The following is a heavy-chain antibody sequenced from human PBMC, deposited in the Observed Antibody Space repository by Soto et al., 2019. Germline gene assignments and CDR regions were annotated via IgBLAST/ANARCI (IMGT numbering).Heavy chain of an antibody. CDR1: GFTFSSYA. D-gene: IGHD3-3*01. CDR2: ISGSGGST. Sequence: PGGALRLSCAASGFTFSSYAMSWVRQAPGKGLEWVSAISGSGGSTYYADSVKGRFTISRDNSKNTLYLQMNSLRAEDTAVYYCAKDLSVFGVVIHTVFDYWGQGTLVTVSS. V-gene: IGHV3-23*01. J-gene: IGHJ4*02. CDR3: AKDLSVFGVVIHTVFDY.